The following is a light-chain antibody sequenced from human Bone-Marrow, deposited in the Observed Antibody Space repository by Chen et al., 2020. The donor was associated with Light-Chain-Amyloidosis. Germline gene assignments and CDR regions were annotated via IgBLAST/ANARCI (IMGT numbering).Light chain of an antibody. CDR2: KGS. CDR3: QQYRSFTFT. V-gene: IGKV1-5*03. J-gene: IGKJ2*01. CDR1: QNIGDW. Sequence: DIRMTQSPSTLSASVGDRVTITCRASQNIGDWLAWFQQKPGKAPKLLISKGSNLESGVPSRFTCSGSGTEFTLTINSLQPDDFATYFCQQYRSFTFTFGQGTKL.